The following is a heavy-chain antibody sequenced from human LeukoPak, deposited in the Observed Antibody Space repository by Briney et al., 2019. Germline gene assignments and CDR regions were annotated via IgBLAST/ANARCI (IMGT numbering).Heavy chain of an antibody. J-gene: IGHJ6*03. CDR2: IYHSGST. CDR1: GYSISSGYY. Sequence: SETLSLTCSVSGYSISSGYYWGWIRQPPGKGLEWIGSIYHSGSTYYNPSLKSRVTISVDTSKNQFSLKLSTVTAADTAVYYCARETSQKGAHYMDVWGKGTTVTISS. CDR3: ARETSQKGAHYMDV. V-gene: IGHV4-38-2*02. D-gene: IGHD3-16*01.